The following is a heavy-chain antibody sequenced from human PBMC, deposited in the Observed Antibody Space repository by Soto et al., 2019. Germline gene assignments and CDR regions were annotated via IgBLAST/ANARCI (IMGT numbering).Heavy chain of an antibody. J-gene: IGHJ4*02. D-gene: IGHD3-22*01. CDR3: ARAFPQSDSSGYYSPYFDY. Sequence: SETLSLTCTVSCGSVSSGIYYWSWIRQPPGKGLEWIGYIYYSGSTNYNPSLKSRVTISVDTSKNQFSLKLSSVTAADTAVYYCARAFPQSDSSGYYSPYFDYWGQGTLVTVSS. CDR2: IYYSGST. V-gene: IGHV4-61*01. CDR1: CGSVSSGIYY.